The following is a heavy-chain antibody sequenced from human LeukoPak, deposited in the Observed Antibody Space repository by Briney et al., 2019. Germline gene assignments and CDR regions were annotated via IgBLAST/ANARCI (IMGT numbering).Heavy chain of an antibody. D-gene: IGHD1-1*01. V-gene: IGHV3-7*01. CDR2: INPDASRK. CDR1: GFIFSGNW. Sequence: PGGSLALSCEASGFIFSGNWMSWVRQAPGKGLEWVAGINPDASRKIYVDSVEGRFIISRDNTRASLFLQMSSLGGEDTAMYYCAKLLGTGTTYDYWGQGTRITVSS. CDR3: AKLLGTGTTYDY. J-gene: IGHJ4*02.